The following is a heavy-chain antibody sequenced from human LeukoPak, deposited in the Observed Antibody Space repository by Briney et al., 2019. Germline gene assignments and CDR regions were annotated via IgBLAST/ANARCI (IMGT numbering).Heavy chain of an antibody. V-gene: IGHV4-34*01. CDR2: INHSGST. CDR1: GGSFSGYY. CDR3: ARLRNYVPYYSYYMDV. J-gene: IGHJ6*03. Sequence: SETLSLTCAVYGGSFSGYYWSWIRQPPGKGLEWIGEINHSGSTNYNPSLKSRVTISVDTSKNQFSLKLSSVTAADTAVYYCARLRNYVPYYSYYMDVWGKGTTVTISS. D-gene: IGHD3-16*01.